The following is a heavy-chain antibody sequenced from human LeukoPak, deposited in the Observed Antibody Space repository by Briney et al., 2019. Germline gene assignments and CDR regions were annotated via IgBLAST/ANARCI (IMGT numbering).Heavy chain of an antibody. V-gene: IGHV3-30*04. Sequence: GGSLRLSCAASGFTFSNYAIHWVRQAPGKGLEWVSLISYYGRNGYYADSVKGRFTISRDNSKNTLYLQMNSLRAEDTAVYYCARDLAYCGGDCYSPPDYWGQGTLVTVSS. J-gene: IGHJ4*02. D-gene: IGHD2-21*02. CDR1: GFTFSNYA. CDR2: ISYYGRNG. CDR3: ARDLAYCGGDCYSPPDY.